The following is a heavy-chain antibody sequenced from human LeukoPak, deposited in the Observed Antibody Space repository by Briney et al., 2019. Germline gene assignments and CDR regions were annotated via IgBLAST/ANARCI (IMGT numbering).Heavy chain of an antibody. J-gene: IGHJ4*02. D-gene: IGHD3-9*01. CDR3: ASTHYDILTPSYYVDF. CDR2: MYYGGST. CDR1: GGSITSTSYY. V-gene: IGHV4-39*01. Sequence: SETLSLTCTVSGGSITSTSYYWGWIRQPPGKGLEWIGSMYYGGSTYSNPSLKRRVTISVDTSKNQFSLNLSSVTASDTAVFYCASTHYDILTPSYYVDFWGQGTLVTVSS.